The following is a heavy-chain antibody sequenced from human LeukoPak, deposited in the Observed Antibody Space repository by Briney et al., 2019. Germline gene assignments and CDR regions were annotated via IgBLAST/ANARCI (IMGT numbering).Heavy chain of an antibody. D-gene: IGHD3-9*01. V-gene: IGHV3-9*01. CDR1: GFTFDDYA. CDR2: ISWNSGSI. J-gene: IGHJ4*02. Sequence: GGSLRLSCAASGFTFDDYAMHWVRQAPGKGLEWVSGISWNSGSIGYADSVKGRFTISRDNAKNSLYLQMNSLGAEDTALYYCAKGADILTGYSYYFDYWGQGTLVTVSS. CDR3: AKGADILTGYSYYFDY.